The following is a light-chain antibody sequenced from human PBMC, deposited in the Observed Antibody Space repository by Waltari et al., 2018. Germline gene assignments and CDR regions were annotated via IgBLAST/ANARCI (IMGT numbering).Light chain of an antibody. CDR1: KLGDKY. CDR3: QAWDSSPVV. J-gene: IGLJ2*01. V-gene: IGLV3-1*01. CDR2: QDT. Sequence: SYELTQPPSVSVSPGQTASITCSGNKLGDKYACWYQQKPGQSPGLVIYQDTKRPSGIPERFSGSNSGNTATLTISGTQAMDEADYYCQAWDSSPVVFGGGTKLTVL.